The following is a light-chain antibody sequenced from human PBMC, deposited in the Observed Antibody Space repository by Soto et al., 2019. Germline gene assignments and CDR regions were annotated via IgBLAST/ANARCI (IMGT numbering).Light chain of an antibody. CDR1: QGISSY. CDR2: TAS. J-gene: IGKJ2*01. CDR3: QQVNSYPNT. V-gene: IGKV1-9*01. Sequence: DIQLTQSPSFLSASVGDRVTITCRASQGISSYLAWYQQKPGKAPNLLIYTASTLQSGVPPRFSGSGSGTEFTLTISSLQSEDFATYYCQQVNSYPNTFGQGTKLEIK.